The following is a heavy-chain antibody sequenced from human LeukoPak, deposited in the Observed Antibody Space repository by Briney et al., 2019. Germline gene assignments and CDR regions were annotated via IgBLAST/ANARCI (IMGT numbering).Heavy chain of an antibody. CDR3: ARGPNYGNNLPINRGAFDI. D-gene: IGHD1/OR15-1a*01. CDR1: GGSFSGYY. V-gene: IGHV4-34*01. Sequence: SETLSLTCAVYGGSFSGYYWSWIRQPPGKGLEWIGEINHSGSTNYNPSLKSRVTISVDTSKNQFSLKLSSVTAADTAVYYCARGPNYGNNLPINRGAFDIWGQGTMVTVSS. CDR2: INHSGST. J-gene: IGHJ3*02.